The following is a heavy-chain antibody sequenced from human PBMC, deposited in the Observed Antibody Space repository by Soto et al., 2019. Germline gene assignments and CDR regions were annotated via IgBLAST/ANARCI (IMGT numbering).Heavy chain of an antibody. CDR1: GFSFKTYN. CDR3: ERDMRVVSKDDDNGMDV. D-gene: IGHD3-22*01. Sequence: EVQVVESGGGLVKPGGSLRLSCAASGFSFKTYNMNWVRQAPGKGLEWVSSISGSGSDIFYADSVKGRFTITRDNARNAGYLEMESLRGVDTAVDECERDMRVVSKDDDNGMDVWGQGNIVTVSS. V-gene: IGHV3-21*01. J-gene: IGHJ6*02. CDR2: ISGSGSDI.